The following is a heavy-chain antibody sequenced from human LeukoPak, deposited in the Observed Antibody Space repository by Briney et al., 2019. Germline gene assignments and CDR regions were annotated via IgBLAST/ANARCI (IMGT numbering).Heavy chain of an antibody. CDR1: GDSVSSNSAA. CDR3: ARGRNVLRYFDWQRSYYFDY. V-gene: IGHV6-1*01. CDR2: TYYRSKWYN. Sequence: SQTLSLTCAISGDSVSSNSAAWNWIRQSPSRGLEWLGRTYYRSKWYNDYAVSVKSRITINPDTSKNQFSLKLSSVTAADTAVYYCARGRNVLRYFDWQRSYYFDYWGQGTLVTVSS. J-gene: IGHJ4*02. D-gene: IGHD3-9*01.